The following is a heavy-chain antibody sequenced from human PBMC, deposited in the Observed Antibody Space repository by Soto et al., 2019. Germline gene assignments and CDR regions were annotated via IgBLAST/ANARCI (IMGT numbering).Heavy chain of an antibody. CDR2: IYPGDFDT. D-gene: IGHD3-22*01. V-gene: IGHV5-51*01. CDR1: GDSFTTYW. CDR3: ARKHSRGYFNWFEP. J-gene: IGHJ5*02. Sequence: PGESLKISCRVSGDSFTTYWIAWVRQMPGKGLEWMGIIYPGDFDTRYSPSFQGQVTISVDKSINTAYLQLNRLKASDSAIYYCARKHSRGYFNWFEPWGQGTLVTVSS.